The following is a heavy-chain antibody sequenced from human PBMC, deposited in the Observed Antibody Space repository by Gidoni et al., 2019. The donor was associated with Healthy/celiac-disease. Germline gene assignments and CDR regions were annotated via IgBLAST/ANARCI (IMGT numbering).Heavy chain of an antibody. CDR3: ARASTKGLRYYYYGMDV. CDR2: ISYDGSNK. D-gene: IGHD2-2*01. V-gene: IGHV3-30-3*01. CDR1: GFTFRSYA. J-gene: IGHJ6*02. Sequence: QVQLVESGGGVVQPGRSLRHSCAASGFTFRSYAMHWVRQAPGKGLEWVAVISYDGSNKYYADSVKGRFTISRDNSKNTLYLQMNSLRAEDTAVYYCARASTKGLRYYYYGMDVWGQGTTVTVSS.